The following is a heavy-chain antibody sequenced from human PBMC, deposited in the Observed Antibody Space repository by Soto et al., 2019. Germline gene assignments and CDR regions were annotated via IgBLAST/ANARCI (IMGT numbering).Heavy chain of an antibody. V-gene: IGHV3-30*18. Sequence: QVQLVESGGGVVQPGRSLRLSCAASGFTFSSYGMHWVRQAPGKGLEWVAVISYDGSNKYYADSVKGRFTISRDNSKNTLYLQMNSLRAEDTAVYYCAKDLGWYCSSTSCYESCFDYWGQGTLVTVSS. CDR2: ISYDGSNK. J-gene: IGHJ4*02. D-gene: IGHD2-2*01. CDR3: AKDLGWYCSSTSCYESCFDY. CDR1: GFTFSSYG.